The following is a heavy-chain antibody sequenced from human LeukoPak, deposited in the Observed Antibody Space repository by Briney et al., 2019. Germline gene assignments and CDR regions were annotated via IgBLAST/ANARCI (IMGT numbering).Heavy chain of an antibody. J-gene: IGHJ4*02. V-gene: IGHV4-39*01. CDR3: ARHAGGISATGTRPFNY. CDR2: IYYSGST. Sequence: SETLSLTCTVFGASFSSSTYYWGWIRQPPGKGLEWIGSIYYSGSTYYNPSLKSRVTMSVDTSKNQFSLKLSSVTAADTAVYYCARHAGGISATGTRPFNYWGQGTLVTVSS. CDR1: GASFSSSTYY. D-gene: IGHD6-13*01.